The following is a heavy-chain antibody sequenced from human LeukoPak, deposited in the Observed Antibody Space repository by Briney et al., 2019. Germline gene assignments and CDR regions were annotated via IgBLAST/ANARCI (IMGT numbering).Heavy chain of an antibody. V-gene: IGHV4-38-2*01. Sequence: PSETLSLTCAVSGYSISSGYYWGWIRQPPGNGLEWIGSIYHSGSTYYNPSLKSRVTISVDTSKNQFSLKLSSVTAADTAVYYCARAVTIFGVGGWGQGTLVTVSS. D-gene: IGHD3-3*01. CDR3: ARAVTIFGVGG. CDR2: IYHSGST. CDR1: GYSISSGYY. J-gene: IGHJ4*02.